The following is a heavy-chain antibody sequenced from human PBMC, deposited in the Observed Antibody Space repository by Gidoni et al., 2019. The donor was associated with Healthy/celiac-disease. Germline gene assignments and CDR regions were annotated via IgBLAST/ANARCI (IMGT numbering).Heavy chain of an antibody. CDR1: GYSFTSYG. CDR3: ARGESSGYYPPFDY. Sequence: QVQLVQSGAAVKKPGASVNVSCKASGYSFTSYGISWVRQAPGQGREWMGWISAYNGNTNYAQRLQGRVTMTTDTSTSTAYMELRGLRADDTAVYYCARGESSGYYPPFDYWGQGTLVTVSS. CDR2: ISAYNGNT. V-gene: IGHV1-18*01. D-gene: IGHD3-22*01. J-gene: IGHJ4*02.